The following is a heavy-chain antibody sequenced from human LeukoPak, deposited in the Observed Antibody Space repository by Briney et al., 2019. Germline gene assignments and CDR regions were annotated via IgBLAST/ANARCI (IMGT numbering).Heavy chain of an antibody. CDR1: GFTFSNAW. D-gene: IGHD3-9*01. V-gene: IGHV3-15*01. CDR2: IKSKTDGGTK. Sequence: GGLRLSSAASGFTFSNAWMSWVGRAPGKGREWVGRIKSKTDGGTKYYAAPVKGRFTISRDDSKNTLYLQMNSLKTEDTAVYYCTTGFDILTGYYRGYYFDYWGQGTLVTVSS. CDR3: TTGFDILTGYYRGYYFDY. J-gene: IGHJ4*02.